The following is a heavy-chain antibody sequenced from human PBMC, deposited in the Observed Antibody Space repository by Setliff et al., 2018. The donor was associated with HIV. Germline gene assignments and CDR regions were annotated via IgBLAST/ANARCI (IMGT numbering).Heavy chain of an antibody. Sequence: ASVKVSCKASGYTFTDYFVHWVRQAPGQGLEWRGGFISVRGVTHHAQKFQGRVTFTTDESTSTAYMELSSLTSDDTAIYYCARDMFEIWERSLAKGDEFDPWGQGSLVTVSS. CDR2: FISVRGVT. D-gene: IGHD3-10*02. CDR1: GYTFTDYF. CDR3: ARDMFEIWERSLAKGDEFDP. J-gene: IGHJ5*02. V-gene: IGHV1-2*02.